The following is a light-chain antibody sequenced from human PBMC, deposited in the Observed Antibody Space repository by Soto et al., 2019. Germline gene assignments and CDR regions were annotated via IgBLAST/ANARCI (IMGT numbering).Light chain of an antibody. CDR2: GAS. V-gene: IGKV3-20*01. CDR1: QSVSSSY. CDR3: QQYGSSPT. J-gene: IGKJ1*01. Sequence: LVMPQSPATLSVSPGGRASLSLRASQSVSSSYVAWYQQKPGQAPRLLIYGASSRATSIPDRFSSSGSRTDFTITISRLEPEDFAVYYCQQYGSSPTFGQGTKVDI.